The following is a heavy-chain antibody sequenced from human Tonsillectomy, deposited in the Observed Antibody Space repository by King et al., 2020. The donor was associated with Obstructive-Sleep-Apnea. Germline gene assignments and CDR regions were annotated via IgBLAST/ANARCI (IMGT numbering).Heavy chain of an antibody. Sequence: QLVQSGGGLVQPGGSLRLSCAASGFTFSSYWMMWVRQAPGKGLEWVANIKQDGSEKYYVDSVKGRFTISRDNAKNSLYVQMNSLRGEDTAVYYCARDLDYYDSSGHWDALDIWGQGTRVTVSS. V-gene: IGHV3-7*03. CDR3: ARDLDYYDSSGHWDALDI. CDR1: GFTFSSYW. CDR2: IKQDGSEK. J-gene: IGHJ3*02. D-gene: IGHD3-22*01.